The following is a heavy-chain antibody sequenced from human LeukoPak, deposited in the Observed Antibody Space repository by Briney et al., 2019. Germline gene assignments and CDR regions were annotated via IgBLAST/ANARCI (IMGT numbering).Heavy chain of an antibody. CDR3: ARALWTGYSSSWYSYFDY. J-gene: IGHJ4*02. CDR2: INPNSGGT. CDR1: GYTFTGYY. D-gene: IGHD6-13*01. V-gene: IGHV1-2*02. Sequence: ASVKVSCKASGYTFTGYYMHWVRQAPGQGLEWMGWINPNSGGTNYAQKFQGRATMTRDTSISTAYMELSRLRSDDTAVYYCARALWTGYSSSWYSYFDYWGQGTLVTVSS.